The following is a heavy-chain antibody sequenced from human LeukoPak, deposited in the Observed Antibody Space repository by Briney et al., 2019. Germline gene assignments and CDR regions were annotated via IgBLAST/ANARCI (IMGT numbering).Heavy chain of an antibody. V-gene: IGHV6-1*01. J-gene: IGHJ4*02. CDR2: TYYRSKWCN. Sequence: SQTLSLTCVISGDSVSSNNGAWNWIRQSPSRGLEWLGRTYYRSKWCNDYAVSMKGRITINPDTSKNQFSLQLNSVTPEDTAVYYCARDEGNTGWYTFDYWGQGTLVTVSS. CDR1: GDSVSSNNGA. CDR3: ARDEGNTGWYTFDY. D-gene: IGHD6-19*01.